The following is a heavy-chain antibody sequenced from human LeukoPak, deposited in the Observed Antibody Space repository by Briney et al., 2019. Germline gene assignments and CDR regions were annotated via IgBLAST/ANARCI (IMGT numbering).Heavy chain of an antibody. J-gene: IGHJ4*02. Sequence: SETLSLTCAVYGGSFSGYYWSWIRQPPGKGPKWIGEINHSGSTNYNPSLKSRVTISVDTSKNQFSLKLSSVTAADTAVYYCARGQRLHYDSSGYKALSYWGQGTLVTVSS. CDR3: ARGQRLHYDSSGYKALSY. V-gene: IGHV4-34*01. CDR2: INHSGST. D-gene: IGHD3-22*01. CDR1: GGSFSGYY.